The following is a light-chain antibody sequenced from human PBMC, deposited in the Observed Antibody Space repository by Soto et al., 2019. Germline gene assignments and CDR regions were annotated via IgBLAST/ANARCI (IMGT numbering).Light chain of an antibody. CDR2: KAS. Sequence: DIQMTQSPSTLSASVGDRVTITCRASHNIYTWLSWYKQKPGKAPIILIYKASSLEVGVPSRFRCSGSGTEFTLTMYSLQPDGFAIYCCPQSDGDPYSFGQGTRLEMK. V-gene: IGKV1-5*03. CDR1: HNIYTW. CDR3: PQSDGDPYS. J-gene: IGKJ2*01.